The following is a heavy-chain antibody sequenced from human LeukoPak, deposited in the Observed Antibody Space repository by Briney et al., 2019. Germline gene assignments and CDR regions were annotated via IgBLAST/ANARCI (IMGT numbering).Heavy chain of an antibody. CDR1: GGSISSYY. CDR3: ASLREGYYDSSGFEL. CDR2: IYYSGST. J-gene: IGHJ5*02. V-gene: IGHV4-59*12. Sequence: SETLSLTCTVSGGSISSYYWSWIRQPPGKGLEWIGYIYYSGSTNYNPSLKSRVTISVDTSKNQFSLKLSSVTAADTAVYYCASLREGYYDSSGFELWGQGTLVTVSS. D-gene: IGHD3-22*01.